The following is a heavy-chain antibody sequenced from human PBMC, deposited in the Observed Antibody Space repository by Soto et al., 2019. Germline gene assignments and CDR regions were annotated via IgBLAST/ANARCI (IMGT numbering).Heavy chain of an antibody. V-gene: IGHV4-34*01. CDR3: AKGALGYCSSTSGYGRNWFDP. CDR2: INHSGST. CDR1: GGSFSGYY. D-gene: IGHD2-2*01. Sequence: SETLSLTCAVYGGSFSGYYWSWIRQPPGKGLEWIGEINHSGSTNYNPSLKSRVTISVDTSKNQFSLKLSSVTAADTAVYYCAKGALGYCSSTSGYGRNWFDPWGQGTLVTVSS. J-gene: IGHJ5*02.